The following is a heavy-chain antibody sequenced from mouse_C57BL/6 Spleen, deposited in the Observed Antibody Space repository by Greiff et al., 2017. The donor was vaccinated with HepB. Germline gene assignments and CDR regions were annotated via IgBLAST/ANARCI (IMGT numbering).Heavy chain of an antibody. CDR1: GYTFTSYW. D-gene: IGHD2-4*01. V-gene: IGHV1-55*01. CDR3: ARSAYYDYDDDY. Sequence: VQLQESGAELVKPGASVKMSCKASGYTFTSYWITWVKQRPGQGLEWIGDIYPGSGSTNYNEKFKSKATLTVDTSSSTAYMQLSSLTSEDSAVYYCARSAYYDYDDDYWGQGTTLTVSS. CDR2: IYPGSGST. J-gene: IGHJ2*01.